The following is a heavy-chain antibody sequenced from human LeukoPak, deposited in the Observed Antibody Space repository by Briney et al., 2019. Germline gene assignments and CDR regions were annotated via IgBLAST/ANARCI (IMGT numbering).Heavy chain of an antibody. CDR1: GFTFSIYS. J-gene: IGHJ4*02. CDR3: AKDVRGDGYNAFDY. V-gene: IGHV3-21*04. CDR2: ISSSSNYI. D-gene: IGHD5-24*01. Sequence: GGSLRLSCAASGFTFSIYSMNWVRQAPGKGLEWVSSISSSSNYIYDADSLKGRFTISRDNSKNSLYLQMNSLRAEDTALYYCAKDVRGDGYNAFDYWGQGTLVTVSS.